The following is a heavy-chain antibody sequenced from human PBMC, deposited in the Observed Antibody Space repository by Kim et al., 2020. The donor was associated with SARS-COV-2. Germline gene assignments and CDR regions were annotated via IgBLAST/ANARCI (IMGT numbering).Heavy chain of an antibody. D-gene: IGHD3-22*01. CDR3: ARGGYYDSSGYFYAFDI. CDR2: ISSSSNYI. V-gene: IGHV3-21*01. Sequence: GGSLRLSCAASGFTFSSYSMNWVRQAPGKGLEWVSSISSSSNYIYYADSVKGRFTISRDNAKNSLYLQMNSLRAEDTAVYYCARGGYYDSSGYFYAFDIWGQGTMVTVSS. CDR1: GFTFSSYS. J-gene: IGHJ3*02.